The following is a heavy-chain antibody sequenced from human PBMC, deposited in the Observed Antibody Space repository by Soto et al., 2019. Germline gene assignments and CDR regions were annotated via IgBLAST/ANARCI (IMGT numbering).Heavy chain of an antibody. V-gene: IGHV3-33*01. Sequence: GGSLRLCCAASGFTFSSYGMHWVRQAPGKGLEWVAVIWYDGSNKYYADSVKGRFTISRDNSKNTLYLQMNSLRAEDTAVYYCARGLNVVVVAAMDVWGQGTTVTVSS. J-gene: IGHJ6*02. CDR3: ARGLNVVVVAAMDV. D-gene: IGHD2-15*01. CDR2: IWYDGSNK. CDR1: GFTFSSYG.